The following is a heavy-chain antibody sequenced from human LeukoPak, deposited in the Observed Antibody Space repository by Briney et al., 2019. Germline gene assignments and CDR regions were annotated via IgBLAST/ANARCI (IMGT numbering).Heavy chain of an antibody. V-gene: IGHV3-15*01. CDR2: IKSKTDGGTT. CDR1: GFTFSNAW. D-gene: IGHD3-22*01. Sequence: KPGGSLRLSCAASGFTFSNAWMSWVREVPGKGLEWVGRIKSKTDGGTTDYAAPVKGRFTISRDDSKTTLYLQMNSLKTEDTAVYYCTTEYYYDSSSYPYYFDYWGQGTLVTVSS. CDR3: TTEYYYDSSSYPYYFDY. J-gene: IGHJ4*02.